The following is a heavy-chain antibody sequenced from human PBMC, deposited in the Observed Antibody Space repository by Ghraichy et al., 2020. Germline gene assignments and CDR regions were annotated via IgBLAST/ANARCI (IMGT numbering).Heavy chain of an antibody. CDR2: FDPEDGET. D-gene: IGHD4-17*01. CDR3: ATDRTVTTRTGAFDI. CDR1: GYTLTELS. Sequence: ASVKVSCKVSGYTLTELSMHWVRQAPGKGLEWMGGFDPEDGETIYAQKFQGRVTMTEDTSTDTAYMELSSLRSEDTAVYYCATDRTVTTRTGAFDIWGQGTMVTVSS. J-gene: IGHJ3*02. V-gene: IGHV1-24*01.